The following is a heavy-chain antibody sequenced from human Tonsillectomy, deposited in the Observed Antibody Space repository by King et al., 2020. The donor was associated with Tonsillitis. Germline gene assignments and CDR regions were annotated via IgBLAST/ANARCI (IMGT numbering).Heavy chain of an antibody. CDR1: GFTVSSNN. CDR3: AREGGYIVGVTTGFDY. D-gene: IGHD1-26*01. V-gene: IGHV3-53*01. Sequence: VQLVESGGGLIQPGGSLRLSCAASGFTVSSNNMSWVRQAPGKGLEWVSVIYSGGSTYYADSVKGRFTISTDNSKNTLYLQMNSLRAEDTAVYYCAREGGYIVGVTTGFDYWGQGTLVTVSS. J-gene: IGHJ4*02. CDR2: IYSGGST.